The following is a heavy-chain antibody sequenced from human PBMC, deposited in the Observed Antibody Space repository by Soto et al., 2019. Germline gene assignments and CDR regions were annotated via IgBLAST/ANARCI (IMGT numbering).Heavy chain of an antibody. J-gene: IGHJ4*02. Sequence: GESLKISCAASGFTFSSYSMNWVRQAPGKGLEWVSYISSSSSTIYYADSVKGRFTISRDNAKNSLYLQMNSLRAEDTAVYYCARPLEYSSSDGDYWGQGTLVTVSS. CDR2: ISSSSSTI. V-gene: IGHV3-48*01. CDR3: ARPLEYSSSDGDY. D-gene: IGHD6-6*01. CDR1: GFTFSSYS.